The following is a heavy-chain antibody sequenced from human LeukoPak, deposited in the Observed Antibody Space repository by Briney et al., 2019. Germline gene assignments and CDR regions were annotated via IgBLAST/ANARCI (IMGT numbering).Heavy chain of an antibody. CDR1: GFTVSDNY. V-gene: IGHV3-53*01. J-gene: IGHJ5*02. D-gene: IGHD6-13*01. CDR2: MYSGGDS. Sequence: GGSLRLSCAASGFTVSDNYMSWVRQAPGKGLEWVSVMYSGGDSYYADSVKGRFTFSRDISKNTLYLQMNGLRTEDTAMYYCARDAPQVPAAGVLASWGQGTLVTVSS. CDR3: ARDAPQVPAAGVLAS.